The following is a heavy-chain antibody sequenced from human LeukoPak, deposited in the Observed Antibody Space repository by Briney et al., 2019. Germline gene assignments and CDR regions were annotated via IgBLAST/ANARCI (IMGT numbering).Heavy chain of an antibody. J-gene: IGHJ4*02. CDR1: GLTFSGYT. CDR3: ARDQWGYSSGSFY. V-gene: IGHV3-21*01. CDR2: ISGSSDFI. Sequence: PGGSLRLSCAASGLTFSGYTMNWVRQAPGKGLEWVSSISGSSDFIYYADSVKGRFTISGDNSKNTLYLQMNSLRAEDTAVYYCARDQWGYSSGSFYWGQGTLVTVSS. D-gene: IGHD6-19*01.